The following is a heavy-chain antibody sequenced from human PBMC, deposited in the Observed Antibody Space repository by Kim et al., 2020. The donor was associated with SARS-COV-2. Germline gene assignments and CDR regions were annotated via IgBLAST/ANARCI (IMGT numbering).Heavy chain of an antibody. CDR1: GYTFTAYA. CDR2: INTNTENP. V-gene: IGHV7-4-1*01. Sequence: ASVKVSCKASGYTFTAYAMHWVRQAPGQGLEWMGWINTNTENPTYAQGFTGRFVFSFDTSVSASYLQIYSLKTEDTALYYCARVAATGYGHAFDIWGQGTMVAVSS. J-gene: IGHJ3*02. CDR3: ARVAATGYGHAFDI. D-gene: IGHD3-9*01.